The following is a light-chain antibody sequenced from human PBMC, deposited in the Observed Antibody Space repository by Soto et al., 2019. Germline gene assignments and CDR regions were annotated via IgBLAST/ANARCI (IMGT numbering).Light chain of an antibody. CDR3: CSYAGSSTWV. J-gene: IGLJ3*02. V-gene: IGLV2-23*02. CDR2: EVS. CDR1: SSDVGGYNF. Sequence: QSVLTQPASVSGSPGQSITISCTGTSSDVGGYNFVSWYQQHPGKAPKLMIFEVSHRPSGVSIRFSGSKSGNTASLTISGLQAEDEADYYCCSYAGSSTWVFGGGTKVTVL.